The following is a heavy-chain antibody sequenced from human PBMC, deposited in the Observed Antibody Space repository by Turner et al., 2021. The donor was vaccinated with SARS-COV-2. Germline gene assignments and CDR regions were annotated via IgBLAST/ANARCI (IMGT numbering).Heavy chain of an antibody. CDR2: VDPEDAET. V-gene: IGHV1-24*01. CDR1: GYTLIELS. D-gene: IGHD3-10*01. CDR3: ASSFSVRGVKGDFDY. Sequence: QVQLVQSGAEVKKPGASVKVSCKVAGYTLIELSMHWVRQAPGKGLEWMEGVDPEDAETIYAQKFQGRVTMTEDTSTDTAYMELSSLRSEDSAVYYCASSFSVRGVKGDFDYWGQGTLVTVSS. J-gene: IGHJ4*02.